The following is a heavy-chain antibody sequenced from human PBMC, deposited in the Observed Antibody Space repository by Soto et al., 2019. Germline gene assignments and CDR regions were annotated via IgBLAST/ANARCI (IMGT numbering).Heavy chain of an antibody. D-gene: IGHD6-25*01. Sequence: QVQLVESGGGVVQPGRSLRLSCAASGFTFSSDAMHWVHRAPGKGLEWVAFIWNDGSNKHYADSVKGRFIISRDNSENTLYLQMNSLRAEDTAVYFCARDPGGSGYAFDMWDQGTMVTVSS. J-gene: IGHJ3*02. V-gene: IGHV3-33*01. CDR3: ARDPGGSGYAFDM. CDR1: GFTFSSDA. CDR2: IWNDGSNK.